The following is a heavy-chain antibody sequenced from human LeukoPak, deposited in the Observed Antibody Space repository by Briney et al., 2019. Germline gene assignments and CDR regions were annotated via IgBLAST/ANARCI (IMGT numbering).Heavy chain of an antibody. CDR3: ATRARMKGDAFDI. V-gene: IGHV1-2*02. J-gene: IGHJ3*02. Sequence: ASVKVSCKASGYTFTGYYMHWVRQAPGQGLEWMGWINPNSGGTNYAQKFQGRVTMTRDTSISTAYMELSSLRSEDTAVYYCATRARMKGDAFDIWGQGTMVTVSS. CDR1: GYTFTGYY. CDR2: INPNSGGT. D-gene: IGHD2-8*01.